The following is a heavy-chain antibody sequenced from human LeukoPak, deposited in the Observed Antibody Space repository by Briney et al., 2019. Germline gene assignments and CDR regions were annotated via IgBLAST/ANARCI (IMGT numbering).Heavy chain of an antibody. D-gene: IGHD5-24*01. Sequence: GASVKVSCKVSGYTLTELSMHWVRQAPGKGLEWMGGFEPEDGETIYAQKFQGRVTMTRDTSTTTVYMELNSLRSEDTAIYYCARQLLQEGGYLDVWGKGTTVTVSS. CDR1: GYTLTELS. CDR2: FEPEDGET. J-gene: IGHJ6*03. CDR3: ARQLLQEGGYLDV. V-gene: IGHV1-24*01.